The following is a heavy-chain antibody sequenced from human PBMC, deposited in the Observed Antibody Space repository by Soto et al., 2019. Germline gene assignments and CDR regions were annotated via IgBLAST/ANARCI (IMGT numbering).Heavy chain of an antibody. CDR1: GYTLTELS. D-gene: IGHD2-15*01. CDR2: FDPEDGET. J-gene: IGHJ6*02. Sequence: ASVNVSCKVSGYTLTELSMHWVRQAPGKGLEWMGGFDPEDGETIYAQKFQGRVTMTEDTSTDTAYMELSSLRSEDTAVYYCATGGYCSGGSCYEYRYGMDVWGQGTTVTVSS. V-gene: IGHV1-24*01. CDR3: ATGGYCSGGSCYEYRYGMDV.